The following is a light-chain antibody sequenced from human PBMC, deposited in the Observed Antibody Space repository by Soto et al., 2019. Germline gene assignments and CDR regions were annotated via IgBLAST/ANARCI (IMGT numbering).Light chain of an antibody. CDR3: QSYDSGLSGYVV. Sequence: QSALTQPASVSGSPGQSITISCTGTSSDVGGYNYVSWYQQHPGKAPKLMIYEVSNRPSGVPDRFSGSKSGTSVSLAITGLQAEDEADYYCQSYDSGLSGYVVFGGGTKVTVL. CDR1: SSDVGGYNY. J-gene: IGLJ2*01. CDR2: EVS. V-gene: IGLV2-14*01.